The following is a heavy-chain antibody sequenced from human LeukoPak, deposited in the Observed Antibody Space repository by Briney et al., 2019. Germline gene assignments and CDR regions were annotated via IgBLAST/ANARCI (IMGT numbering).Heavy chain of an antibody. D-gene: IGHD5-12*01. J-gene: IGHJ4*02. CDR1: GFTFSNYN. Sequence: GGSLRLSCAASGFTFSNYNMNWVRQAPGKGLEWVSFISSGGSYIYYTDSVKGRFTISRDNAKNSLFLQMNSLRAEDTAVYFCARAVVGSGYDYFDYWGQGTLVTVFS. CDR3: ARAVVGSGYDYFDY. CDR2: ISSGGSYI. V-gene: IGHV3-21*01.